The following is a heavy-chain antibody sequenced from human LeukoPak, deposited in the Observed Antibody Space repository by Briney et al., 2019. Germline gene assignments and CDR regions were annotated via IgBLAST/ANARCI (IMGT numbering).Heavy chain of an antibody. D-gene: IGHD1-26*01. J-gene: IGHJ4*02. CDR2: IYYNGNT. V-gene: IGHV4-39*01. Sequence: SETLSLTCTVSGGSISSSSYYWGWIRQPPGKGLEWIANIYYNGNTYYNPSLKSRVTISVDTSKNQFSLKLSSVTAADTAVYYCARHSPVGIFYFDYWGQGTLVTVSS. CDR1: GGSISSSSYY. CDR3: ARHSPVGIFYFDY.